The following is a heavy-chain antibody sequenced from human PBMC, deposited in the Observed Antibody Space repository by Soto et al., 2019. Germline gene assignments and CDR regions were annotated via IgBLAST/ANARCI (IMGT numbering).Heavy chain of an antibody. V-gene: IGHV3-30-3*01. CDR2: ISYDGSNK. D-gene: IGHD3-3*01. CDR1: GFTFSSYA. CDR3: ARDCEGRDFWSGYYWAY. Sequence: GGSLRLSCAASGFTFSSYAMHWVRQAPGKGLEWVAVISYDGSNKYYADSVKGRFTISRDNSKNTLYLQMNSLRAEDTAVYYCARDCEGRDFWSGYYWAYWGQGTLVTVSS. J-gene: IGHJ4*02.